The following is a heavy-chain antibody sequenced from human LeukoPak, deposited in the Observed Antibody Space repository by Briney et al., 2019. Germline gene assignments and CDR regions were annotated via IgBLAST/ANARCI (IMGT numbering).Heavy chain of an antibody. CDR3: ARYGSGTYPRFDY. D-gene: IGHD3-10*01. V-gene: IGHV4-59*08. Sequence: PSETLSLTCTVSGGSIRGYYWSWIQQPPGQGLAWIGYIYYSGSTNYNPSLQSRVTISVDTSKNQFSLNLTSVTAADTAVYYCARYGSGTYPRFDYWGQGILVTVSS. J-gene: IGHJ4*02. CDR1: GGSIRGYY. CDR2: IYYSGST.